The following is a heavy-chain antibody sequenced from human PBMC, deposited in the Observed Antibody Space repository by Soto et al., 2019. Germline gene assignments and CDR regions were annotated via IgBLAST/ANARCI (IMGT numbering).Heavy chain of an antibody. CDR3: ARDRGSYGDGDWFDP. Sequence: QVQLVQSGAEVKKPGASVKVSCKASGYTFTSYGISWVRQAPGQGLEWMGWISAYNGTTNYAQKLHGRVTMTTDTSTSTAYMEQRGLRSDDTAVYYCARDRGSYGDGDWFDPWGQGTLVTVSS. CDR2: ISAYNGTT. CDR1: GYTFTSYG. V-gene: IGHV1-18*01. D-gene: IGHD4-17*01. J-gene: IGHJ5*02.